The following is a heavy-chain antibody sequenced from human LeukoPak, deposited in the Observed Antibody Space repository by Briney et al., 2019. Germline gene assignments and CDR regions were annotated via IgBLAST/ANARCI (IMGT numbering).Heavy chain of an antibody. Sequence: ASVKVSCKASGGTFSSYAISWVRQAPGQGLEWMGRIIPILGIANYAQKFQGRVTITADKSTSTAYMELSSLRSGDTAVYYCARVTTVVTLWYFDYWGQGTLVTVSS. CDR2: IIPILGIA. J-gene: IGHJ4*02. D-gene: IGHD4-23*01. CDR3: ARVTTVVTLWYFDY. V-gene: IGHV1-69*04. CDR1: GGTFSSYA.